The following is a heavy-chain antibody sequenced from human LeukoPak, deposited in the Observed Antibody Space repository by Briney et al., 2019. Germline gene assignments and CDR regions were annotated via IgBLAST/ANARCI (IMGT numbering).Heavy chain of an antibody. CDR1: GFTFDDYA. Sequence: GRSLRLSCAASGFTFDDYAMHWVRLAPGKGLEWVSGISWNNDNIHCADSVKGRFTISRDNAKNSLYLQMNSLRVEDTALYYCAKEPNKYSGYDYFDHWGQGALVTVSS. J-gene: IGHJ4*02. CDR2: ISWNNDNI. D-gene: IGHD5-12*01. V-gene: IGHV3-9*01. CDR3: AKEPNKYSGYDYFDH.